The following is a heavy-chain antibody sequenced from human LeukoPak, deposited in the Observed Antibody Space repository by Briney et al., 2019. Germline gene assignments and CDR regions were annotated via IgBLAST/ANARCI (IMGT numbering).Heavy chain of an antibody. CDR3: AREHSSSDPRYFDY. CDR1: GFTFSSYA. D-gene: IGHD6-6*01. CDR2: ISYDGSNK. J-gene: IGHJ4*02. Sequence: GGSLRLSCAASGFTFSSYAMHWVRQAPGKGLEWVAVISYDGSNKYYADSAKGRFTISRDNSKNTLYLQMNSLRAEDTAVYYCAREHSSSDPRYFDYWGQGTLVTVSS. V-gene: IGHV3-30-3*01.